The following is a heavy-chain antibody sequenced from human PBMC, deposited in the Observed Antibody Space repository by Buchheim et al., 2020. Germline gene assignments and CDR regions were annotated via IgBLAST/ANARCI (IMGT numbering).Heavy chain of an antibody. CDR2: IRSKTDGGTT. Sequence: EVQLVESGGGLVKPGGSLRLSCAASGFTFSNAWMSWVRQAPGKGLEWVGRIRSKTDGGTTDYAAPVKGRFTISRDDSGNTLYLLMNSLNTEDTGVYYCTSGICGGGSCYSAPHYWGQGTL. V-gene: IGHV3-15*01. CDR3: TSGICGGGSCYSAPHY. D-gene: IGHD2-15*01. CDR1: GFTFSNAW. J-gene: IGHJ4*02.